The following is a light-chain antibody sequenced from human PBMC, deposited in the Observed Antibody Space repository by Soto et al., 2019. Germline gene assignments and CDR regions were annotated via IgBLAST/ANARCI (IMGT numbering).Light chain of an antibody. CDR3: QQYNTYMLT. CDR1: QSISNW. V-gene: IGKV1-5*01. Sequence: DLQMTQSPSTLSASVGDRVTITCRTSQSISNWLAWYQQKPGKAPELLIYDVSNLESGVPSRFSGSGSGTEFTLTISSLQPDDFATYYCQQYNTYMLTFGGGTKVEIK. J-gene: IGKJ4*01. CDR2: DVS.